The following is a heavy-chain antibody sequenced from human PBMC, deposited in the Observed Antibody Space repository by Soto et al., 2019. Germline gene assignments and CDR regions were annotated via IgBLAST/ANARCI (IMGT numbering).Heavy chain of an antibody. CDR2: ISGSGGGT. D-gene: IGHD1-1*01. V-gene: IGHV3-23*01. CDR1: GFTFSSYA. CDR3: AKFGMATTKRSPPYYIDY. Sequence: GGSLRLSCVASGFTFSSYAMSWVRQAPGKGLEWVSSISGSGGGTYYADSVKGRFTFSRDNSKNTLYLQMNSLRAEDTAVYYCAKFGMATTKRSPPYYIDYWGQGALVTVSS. J-gene: IGHJ4*02.